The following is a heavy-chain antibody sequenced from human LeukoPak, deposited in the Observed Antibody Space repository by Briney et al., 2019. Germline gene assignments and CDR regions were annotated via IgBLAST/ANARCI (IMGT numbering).Heavy chain of an antibody. CDR2: TFSSGDTFSSGDT. CDR1: VGSVINSY. CDR3: ARGHYDFNA. D-gene: IGHD3-3*01. V-gene: IGHV4-4*09. J-gene: IGHJ5*02. Sequence: SETLSLTCTVSVGSVINSYWSWIRQPPGPGLEWLGYTFSSGDTFSSGDTNYNPSLNSLAAISVDTSNNQFSLTLTSVTAADTAVYFCARGHYDFNAWGQGILVTVSS.